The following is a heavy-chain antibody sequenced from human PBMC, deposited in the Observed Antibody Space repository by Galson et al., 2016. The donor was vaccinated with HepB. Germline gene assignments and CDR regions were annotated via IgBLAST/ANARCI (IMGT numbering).Heavy chain of an antibody. CDR1: GFVFSNFG. CDR2: ISTRRTT. CDR3: AKERLVRRIFDH. D-gene: IGHD1-1*01. V-gene: IGHV3-23*01. J-gene: IGHJ4*02. Sequence: SLRPSCAASGFVFSNFGLSWVRQAPGKGLAWVASISTRRTTYYADSVQGRFTISRDNSNNTLYLQMNGLRAEYTAVYYCAKERLVRRIFDHWGQGTLLTVSS.